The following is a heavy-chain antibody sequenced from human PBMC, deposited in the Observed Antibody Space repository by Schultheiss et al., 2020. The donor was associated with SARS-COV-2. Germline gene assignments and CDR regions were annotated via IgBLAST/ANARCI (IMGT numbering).Heavy chain of an antibody. CDR3: ARPGRVGAKGGFDY. Sequence: SETLSLTCTVSGGSISSGGYYWSWIRQPAGKGLEWIGRIYTSGSTNYNPSLKSRVTISVDTSKNQFSLKLSSVTAADTAVYYCARPGRVGAKGGFDYWGQGTLVTVSS. J-gene: IGHJ4*02. CDR1: GGSISSGGYY. V-gene: IGHV4-61*02. CDR2: IYTSGST. D-gene: IGHD1-26*01.